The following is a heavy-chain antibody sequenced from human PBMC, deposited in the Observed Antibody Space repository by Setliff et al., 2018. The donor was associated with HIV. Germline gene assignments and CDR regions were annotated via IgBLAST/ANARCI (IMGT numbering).Heavy chain of an antibody. CDR3: ASPTAIPH. J-gene: IGHJ4*02. Sequence: ASVKVSCKASGYNVTVSAINWVRQAPGQALEWLGWINAGNGNTKYSQKLQGRVTITRDTSASTAYMELSSLRPEDTAVYYCASPTAIPHWGQGTLVTVSS. CDR2: INAGNGNT. CDR1: GYNVTVSA. D-gene: IGHD2-21*02. V-gene: IGHV1-3*01.